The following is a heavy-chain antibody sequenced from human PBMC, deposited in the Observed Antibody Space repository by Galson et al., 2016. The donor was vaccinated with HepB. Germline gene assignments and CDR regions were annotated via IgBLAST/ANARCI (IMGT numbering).Heavy chain of an antibody. CDR3: AKDHAFLGLYFYGMDV. V-gene: IGHV3-30*18. J-gene: IGHJ6*02. D-gene: IGHD3-9*01. Sequence: SLRLSCAASGFTFSSYGMHWVRQAPGKGLEWVAVISYDGSNKYYADSVKGRFTISGDNSKNTLYLQMNSLRAEDTAVYYCAKDHAFLGLYFYGMDVWGQGTTVTVSS. CDR1: GFTFSSYG. CDR2: ISYDGSNK.